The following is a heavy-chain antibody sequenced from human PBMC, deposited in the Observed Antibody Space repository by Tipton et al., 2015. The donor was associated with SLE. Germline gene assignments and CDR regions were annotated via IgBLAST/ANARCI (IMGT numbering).Heavy chain of an antibody. CDR2: IYYSGST. CDR3: ARVGYDYVWGSYRHDAFDI. J-gene: IGHJ3*02. Sequence: TLSLTCTVSGGSISSYYWSWIRQPPGKGLEWIGYIYYSGSTNYNPSLKSRVTISVDTSKNQFSLKLSSVTAADTAVYYCARVGYDYVWGSYRHDAFDIWGQGTKITVSS. V-gene: IGHV4-59*01. CDR1: GGSISSYY. D-gene: IGHD3-16*02.